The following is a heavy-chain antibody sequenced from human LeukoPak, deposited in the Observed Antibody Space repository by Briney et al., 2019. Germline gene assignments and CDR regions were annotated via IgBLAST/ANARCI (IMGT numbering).Heavy chain of an antibody. CDR2: IWYDGSNK. V-gene: IGHV3-33*01. Sequence: GGSLRLSCAASGFTFSSYGMHWVRQAPGKGLEWVAVIWYDGSNKYYTDSVKGRFTISRDTSKNTLYLQMNSLRAEDTAVYYCARDADIVVVPAAVGIDPWGQGTLVIVSS. J-gene: IGHJ5*02. CDR3: ARDADIVVVPAAVGIDP. D-gene: IGHD2-2*01. CDR1: GFTFSSYG.